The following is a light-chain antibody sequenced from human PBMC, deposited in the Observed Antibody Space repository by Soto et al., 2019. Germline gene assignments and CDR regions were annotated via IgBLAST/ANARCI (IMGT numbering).Light chain of an antibody. V-gene: IGKV2-30*01. J-gene: IGKJ1*01. CDR3: MQATHWPPT. Sequence: DVVMTQSPLSLPVTLGQSASISCRSSQSIAYSDGYTYMNWFQQRPGQSPRRLISLTSRRDSGVPDRVSGSGSGTDFTLTISRVEAADVGIYYCMQATHWPPTFGRGTTVEIK. CDR2: LTS. CDR1: QSIAYSDGYTY.